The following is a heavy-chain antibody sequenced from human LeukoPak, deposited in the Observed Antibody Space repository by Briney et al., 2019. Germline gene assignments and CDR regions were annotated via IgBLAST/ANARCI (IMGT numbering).Heavy chain of an antibody. CDR3: ARDPTMVRGTQDY. Sequence: ASVKVSCKASGYTFTGYYMHWVRQAPGQGLEWMGWINPNSGGTNYAQKFQGRVTMARDTSISTAYMELSRLRSDDTAVYYCARDPTMVRGTQDYWGQGTLVTVSS. J-gene: IGHJ4*02. CDR1: GYTFTGYY. CDR2: INPNSGGT. D-gene: IGHD3-10*01. V-gene: IGHV1-2*02.